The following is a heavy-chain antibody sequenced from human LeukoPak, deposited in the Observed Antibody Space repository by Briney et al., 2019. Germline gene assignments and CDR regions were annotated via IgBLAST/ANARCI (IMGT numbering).Heavy chain of an antibody. J-gene: IGHJ5*02. Sequence: ARGSLRLSCAASGFTFDDYGMSWVRQAPGKGLEWVSGINWNGGSTGYADSVKGRFTISRDNAKNSLYLHMNSLRAEDTAVYYCARDREGYSSSWWTDHNWFDPWGQGTLVTVSS. CDR2: INWNGGST. V-gene: IGHV3-20*04. CDR1: GFTFDDYG. D-gene: IGHD6-13*01. CDR3: ARDREGYSSSWWTDHNWFDP.